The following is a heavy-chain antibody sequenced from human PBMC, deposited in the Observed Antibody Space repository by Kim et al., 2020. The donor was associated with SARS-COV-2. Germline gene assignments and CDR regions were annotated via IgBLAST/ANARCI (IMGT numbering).Heavy chain of an antibody. Sequence: ADSVKVRFTISRDNAKNTLFLQMNSLRTEDTAIYYCATDQTRAGPTTFVYLGQGSLVTVSS. J-gene: IGHJ4*02. CDR3: ATDQTRAGPTTFVY. V-gene: IGHV3-74*01. D-gene: IGHD1-1*01.